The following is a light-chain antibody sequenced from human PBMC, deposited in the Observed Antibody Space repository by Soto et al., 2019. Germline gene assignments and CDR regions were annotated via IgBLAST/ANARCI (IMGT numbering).Light chain of an antibody. CDR2: DAS. Sequence: EIVLTQSPATLSLSPGERATLSCRASQTVSSYLLWYQQKPGQAPSLLIYDASNRASGTPARFSGSGSETDFTLTISSLEPEDFAVYYCQHRMNWPLTFGQGTRLEIK. CDR1: QTVSSY. CDR3: QHRMNWPLT. V-gene: IGKV3-11*01. J-gene: IGKJ5*01.